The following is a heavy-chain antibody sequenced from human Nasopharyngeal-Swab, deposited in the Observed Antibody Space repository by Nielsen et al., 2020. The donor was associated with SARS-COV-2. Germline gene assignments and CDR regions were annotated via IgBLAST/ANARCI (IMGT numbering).Heavy chain of an antibody. V-gene: IGHV1-8*01. J-gene: IGHJ4*02. CDR3: ARDLIAMIVVNGGVYFDY. Sequence: ASVKVSCKASGYTFTSYDINWVRQATGQGLEWMGWMNPNSGNTGYAQKFQGRVTMTRNTSISTAYMELSSLRSEDTAVYYCARDLIAMIVVNGGVYFDYWGQGTLVTVSS. CDR2: MNPNSGNT. CDR1: GYTFTSYD. D-gene: IGHD3-22*01.